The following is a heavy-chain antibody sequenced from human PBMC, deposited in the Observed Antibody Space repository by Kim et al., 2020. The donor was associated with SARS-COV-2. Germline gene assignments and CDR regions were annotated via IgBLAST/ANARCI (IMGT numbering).Heavy chain of an antibody. CDR2: ST. Sequence: STNYNPPLKSRVTISVDTSKNQFSLKLSSVTAADTAVYYCARRGGREGNSWGQGTLVTVSS. CDR3: ARRGGREGNS. D-gene: IGHD3-16*01. V-gene: IGHV4-59*08. J-gene: IGHJ5*02.